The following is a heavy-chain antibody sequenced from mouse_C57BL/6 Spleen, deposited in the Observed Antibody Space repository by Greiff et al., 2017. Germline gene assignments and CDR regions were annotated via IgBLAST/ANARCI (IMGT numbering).Heavy chain of an antibody. CDR1: GFTFSSYA. CDR3: AREGYGYAVDY. D-gene: IGHD2-2*01. Sequence: EVKLVESGGGLVKPGGSLKLSCAASGFTFSSYAMSWVRQTPEKRLEWVATISDGGSYTYYPDNVKGRFTISRDNAKNNLYLQMSHLKSEDTAMYYCAREGYGYAVDYWGQGTTLTVSS. J-gene: IGHJ2*01. V-gene: IGHV5-4*01. CDR2: ISDGGSYT.